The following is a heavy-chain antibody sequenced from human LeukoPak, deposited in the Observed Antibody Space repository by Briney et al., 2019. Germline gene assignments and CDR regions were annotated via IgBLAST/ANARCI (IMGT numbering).Heavy chain of an antibody. CDR1: GGFISSYY. CDR3: ASLYSSSSYFDY. V-gene: IGHV4-59*01. D-gene: IGHD6-6*01. J-gene: IGHJ4*02. Sequence: PSETLSLTCTVSGGFISSYYWSWIRQPPGRGLEWIGYIYYSGSTNYNPSLKSRVTISVDTSKNQFSLKLSSVTAADTAVYYCASLYSSSSYFDYWGQGTLVTVSS. CDR2: IYYSGST.